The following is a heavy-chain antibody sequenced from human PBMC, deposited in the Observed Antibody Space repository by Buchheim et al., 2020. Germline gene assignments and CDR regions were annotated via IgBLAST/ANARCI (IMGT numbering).Heavy chain of an antibody. V-gene: IGHV1-69*04. CDR3: ARRDDSSGNNDY. J-gene: IGHJ4*02. CDR2: IIPILGIA. D-gene: IGHD3-22*01. CDR1: GCTFSSYA. Sequence: QVQLVQSGAEVKKPGSSVKVSCKASGCTFSSYAISWVRQAPGQGLEWMGRIIPILGIANYAQKFQGRVTITADKSTSTDYMGLSSLRSEDTAVYYCARRDDSSGNNDYWGQGTL.